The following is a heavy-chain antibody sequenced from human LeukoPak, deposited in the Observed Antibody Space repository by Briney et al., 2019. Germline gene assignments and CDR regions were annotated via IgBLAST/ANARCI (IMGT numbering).Heavy chain of an antibody. D-gene: IGHD2-15*01. V-gene: IGHV3-30*18. J-gene: IGHJ4*02. CDR1: GFTFSSYG. CDR2: ISYDGSNK. CDR3: VKIVVMEFATGFDY. Sequence: GTSLRLSCAASGFTFSSYGMHWVRQAPGKGLEWVAGISYDGSNKYYADPVKGRFTISRDNSKNTLYMQMNSLRAEDTAVYYCVKIVVMEFATGFDYWGQGTLVTVSS.